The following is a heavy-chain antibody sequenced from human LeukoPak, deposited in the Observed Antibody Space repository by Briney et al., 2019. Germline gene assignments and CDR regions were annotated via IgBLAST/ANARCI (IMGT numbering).Heavy chain of an antibody. D-gene: IGHD5-12*01. CDR2: ISSSGSTI. CDR3: ARASRGYSGYDSGWFDP. CDR1: GFTFSDYY. Sequence: GGSLRLSCAASGFTFSDYYMSWIRQAPGKGLEWVAYISSSGSTIYYADSVKGRFTISRDNAKNSLYLQMNSLRAEDTAVYYCARASRGYSGYDSGWFDPWGQGTLVTVSS. V-gene: IGHV3-11*01. J-gene: IGHJ5*02.